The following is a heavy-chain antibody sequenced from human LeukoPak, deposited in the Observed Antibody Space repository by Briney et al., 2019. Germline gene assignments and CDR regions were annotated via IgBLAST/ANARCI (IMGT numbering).Heavy chain of an antibody. CDR3: SPGFAFDV. D-gene: IGHD2-15*01. V-gene: IGHV3-74*01. Sequence: GGSLRLSCAASGFTFTDYWMHWVRQRPGEGLVWVSHISTDGGRTNYADSVKGRFATSRDNTKNTVYLQMSSLRAEDTAVYYCSPGFAFDVWGQGTMVTVSS. CDR1: GFTFTDYW. CDR2: ISTDGGRT. J-gene: IGHJ3*01.